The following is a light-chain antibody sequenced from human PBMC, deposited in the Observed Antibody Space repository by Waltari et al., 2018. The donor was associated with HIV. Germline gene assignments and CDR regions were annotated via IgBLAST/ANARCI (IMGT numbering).Light chain of an antibody. V-gene: IGLV1-44*01. CDR1: RSNTGKTI. J-gene: IGLJ2*01. CDR3: AVWDDTLKGL. CDR2: GDT. Sequence: QSMLARPPSVSGHPGQRVSISCSGGRSNTGKTIVNGYQQLPAPAPNLIIDGDTQRPSGVPDRFSGSKSGTSAALAISGLQSEDEADYYCAVWDDTLKGLFGGGTKLTV.